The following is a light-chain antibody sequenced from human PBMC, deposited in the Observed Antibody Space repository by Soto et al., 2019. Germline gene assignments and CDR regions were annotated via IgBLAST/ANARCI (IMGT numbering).Light chain of an antibody. CDR2: EVS. J-gene: IGLJ1*01. CDR1: SSGVGGYNY. V-gene: IGLV2-14*01. Sequence: QSALTQPASVSGSPGQSITISCTGTSSGVGGYNYVSWYQQHSGKAPKLMIYEVSNRPSGVSNRFSGSKSGNTASLTISGLQAEDEAVYYCSSYTSSSTLYVFGTGTKV. CDR3: SSYTSSSTLYV.